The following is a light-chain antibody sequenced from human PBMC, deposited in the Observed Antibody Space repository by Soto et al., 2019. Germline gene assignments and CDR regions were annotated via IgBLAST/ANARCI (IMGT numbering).Light chain of an antibody. J-gene: IGLJ3*02. CDR2: EVS. CDR3: SSYTSSNTWV. CDR1: SSDVGGYNY. Sequence: QSVLTQPASVSGSPGQSITISCTGTSSDVGGYNYVSWYQQHPGKAPKLMIYEVSNRPSGVSNRFSGSKSGNTASLTISGLQAEDEAEYYCSSYTSSNTWVFGGGTKLTVL. V-gene: IGLV2-14*01.